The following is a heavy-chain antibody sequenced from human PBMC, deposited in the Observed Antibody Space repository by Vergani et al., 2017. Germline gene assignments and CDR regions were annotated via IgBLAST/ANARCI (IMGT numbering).Heavy chain of an antibody. Sequence: EVQLLQSEGAVVQPGGSLRLSCVASGFTFSSHAMNWVRQAPGKGLEWVSGISGSGGSTYYAGSVKGRFTISRDSSKNTLYLQMNSLSAGDTAVYYCAKANPRNSGYDYLYYYRAMDVWGQGTTVTVSS. D-gene: IGHD5-12*01. CDR3: AKANPRNSGYDYLYYYRAMDV. V-gene: IGHV3-23*01. CDR1: GFTFSSHA. J-gene: IGHJ6*02. CDR2: ISGSGGST.